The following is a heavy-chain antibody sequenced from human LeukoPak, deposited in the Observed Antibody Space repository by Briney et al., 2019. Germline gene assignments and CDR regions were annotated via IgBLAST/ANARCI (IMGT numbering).Heavy chain of an antibody. V-gene: IGHV3-73*01. CDR2: IRSKANSYAT. J-gene: IGHJ6*03. Sequence: PGGSLRLSCSASGFTFSGSAMHLVRQASGKGLEWVGRIRSKANSYATAYAASVKGRFTISRDDSKNTAYLQTNSLKTEDTAVYYCTRHTVVPAAISYYYYYMDVWGKGTTVTVSS. CDR1: GFTFSGSA. CDR3: TRHTVVPAAISYYYYYMDV. D-gene: IGHD2-2*01.